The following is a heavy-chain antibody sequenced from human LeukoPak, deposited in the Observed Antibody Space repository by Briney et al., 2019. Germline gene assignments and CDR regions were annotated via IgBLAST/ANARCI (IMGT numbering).Heavy chain of an antibody. J-gene: IGHJ4*02. V-gene: IGHV3-23*01. Sequence: GGSLRLSCAASGFTFSSYGMSWVRQAPGKGLEWVSGISGSGGSTYYADSVKGRFTISRDNSKNTLYLQMNSLRAEDTAVYYCAKVVLLDYYDSSGYYWLGEFDYWGQGTLVTVSS. CDR2: ISGSGGST. CDR3: AKVVLLDYYDSSGYYWLGEFDY. D-gene: IGHD3-22*01. CDR1: GFTFSSYG.